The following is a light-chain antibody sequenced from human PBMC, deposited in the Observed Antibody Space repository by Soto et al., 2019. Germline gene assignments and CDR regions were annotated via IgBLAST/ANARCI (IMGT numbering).Light chain of an antibody. Sequence: QSVLTQPPSVSGAPGQRVTISCTGSSSNIGVGYDVHWYQHLPGTAPKLLIYGISNRPSGVPDRFSGSKSGTSASLAITGLQAEDEADYYCQSYDSSLSGSVFGGGTKLTVL. CDR2: GIS. V-gene: IGLV1-40*01. CDR3: QSYDSSLSGSV. CDR1: SSNIGVGYD. J-gene: IGLJ3*02.